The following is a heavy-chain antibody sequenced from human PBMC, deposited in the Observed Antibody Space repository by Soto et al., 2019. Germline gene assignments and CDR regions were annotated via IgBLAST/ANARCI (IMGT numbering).Heavy chain of an antibody. V-gene: IGHV3-48*02. CDR2: INSISSAI. CDR1: GSTFSGYS. CDR3: AREAGLGTTRPALGWFDP. J-gene: IGHJ5*02. D-gene: IGHD7-27*01. Sequence: GGSLRLSCAASGSTFSGYSMNWVRQAPGXGLEWVSYINSISSAIYYADSVKGRFTISRDNAKNSLYLQMNSLRDEDTAVYYCAREAGLGTTRPALGWFDPWGQGTPVTVSS.